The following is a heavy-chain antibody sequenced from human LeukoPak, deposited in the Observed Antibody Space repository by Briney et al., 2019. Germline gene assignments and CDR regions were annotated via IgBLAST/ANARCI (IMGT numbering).Heavy chain of an antibody. CDR1: GFTLDDYA. V-gene: IGHV3-9*01. Sequence: PGRSLRLSCAASGFTLDDYAMHWVRQAPGKGLEWVSGISWNGGSIGYADSVKGRFTISRDNAKNSLYLHMNSLRAEDTALYYCAKGLYYMDVWGKGTTVTVSS. CDR3: AKGLYYMDV. J-gene: IGHJ6*03. CDR2: ISWNGGSI.